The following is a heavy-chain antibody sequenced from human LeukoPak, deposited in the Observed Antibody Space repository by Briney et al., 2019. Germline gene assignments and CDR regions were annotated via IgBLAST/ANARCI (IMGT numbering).Heavy chain of an antibody. CDR3: ARERGQSPRRAFDI. V-gene: IGHV4-30-4*01. CDR2: IYYSGST. J-gene: IGHJ3*02. CDR1: GGSISSGDYY. Sequence: PSETLSLTCTVSGGSISSGDYYWSWIRQPPGKGLEWIGYIYYSGSTYYNPSLKSRVTISVDTSKNQFPLKLSSVTAADTAVYYCARERGQSPRRAFDIWGQGTMVTVSS.